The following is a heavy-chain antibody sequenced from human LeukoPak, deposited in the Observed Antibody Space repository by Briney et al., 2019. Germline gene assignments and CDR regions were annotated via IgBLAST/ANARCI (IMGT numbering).Heavy chain of an antibody. J-gene: IGHJ4*02. CDR1: GFTFSSSA. Sequence: GGSLRLSCAASGFTFSSSAMSWVRQAPGKGLEWVSAISNNGGYTYYADSVQGRFTISRDNSKSTLCLQMNSLRAEDTAVYYCAKGAITAALEKYYFDYWGQGTLVTVSS. CDR3: AKGAITAALEKYYFDY. V-gene: IGHV3-23*01. CDR2: ISNNGGYT. D-gene: IGHD6-25*01.